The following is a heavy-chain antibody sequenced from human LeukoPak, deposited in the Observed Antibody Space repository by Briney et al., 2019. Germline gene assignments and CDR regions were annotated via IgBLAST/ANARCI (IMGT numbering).Heavy chain of an antibody. CDR3: ARERFGDLGWLIDY. J-gene: IGHJ4*02. CDR2: ISTYNGNT. V-gene: IGHV1-18*01. D-gene: IGHD3-10*01. Sequence: GASVKVSCKASGYTFTSYGISWVRQAPGQGLEWLGWISTYNGNTDYSQKLQDRVTLTTDTYTNTAYMELRSLRSDDTAVYYCARERFGDLGWLIDYWGQGTLVTVSS. CDR1: GYTFTSYG.